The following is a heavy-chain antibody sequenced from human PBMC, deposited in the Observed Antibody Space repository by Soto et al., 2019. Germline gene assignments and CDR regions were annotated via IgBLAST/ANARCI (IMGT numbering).Heavy chain of an antibody. D-gene: IGHD3-22*01. V-gene: IGHV3-30-3*01. CDR2: ISYDGSNK. J-gene: IGHJ6*02. CDR1: GFTFSSYA. CDR3: ARGRFESYYDSSGYPPIYYYYYGMDV. Sequence: PGGSLRLSCAASGFTFSSYAMHWVRQAPGKGLACVAVISYDGSNKYYADSVKGRFTISRDNSKNTLYLQMNSLRAEDTAVYYCARGRFESYYDSSGYPPIYYYYYGMDVWGQGTTVTVSS.